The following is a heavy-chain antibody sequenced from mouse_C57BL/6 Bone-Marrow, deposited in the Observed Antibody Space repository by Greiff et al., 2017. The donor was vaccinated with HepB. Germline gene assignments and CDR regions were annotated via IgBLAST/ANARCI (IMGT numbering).Heavy chain of an antibody. V-gene: IGHV10-3*01. J-gene: IGHJ3*01. Sequence: EVKLMESGGGLVQPKGSLKLSCAASGFTFNTYAMHWVRQAPGKGWEWVARKRSKSSTYATYYADSVKDRFTISRDDSQSLLYLQMNNLKTEDTAMYYCVREWPYYGSSAWFAYWGQGTLVTVSA. CDR3: VREWPYYGSSAWFAY. CDR1: GFTFNTYA. D-gene: IGHD1-1*01. CDR2: KRSKSSTYAT.